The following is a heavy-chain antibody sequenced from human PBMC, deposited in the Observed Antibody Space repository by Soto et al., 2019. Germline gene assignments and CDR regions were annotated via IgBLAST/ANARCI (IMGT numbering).Heavy chain of an antibody. CDR2: VSGSGDST. CDR1: GSTFSSYA. Sequence: EVQLWESGGGLVQPGGSLRLSCAASGSTFSSYAMSWVCQAPGNGLEWVSVVSGSGDSTYYADYVKGRFTISRDNSKNSLYVKMNSLRAEDTAVYYCARELGYCSGGSCYMDGAFDFWGQGTMVTVSS. CDR3: ARELGYCSGGSCYMDGAFDF. D-gene: IGHD2-15*01. J-gene: IGHJ3*01. V-gene: IGHV3-23*01.